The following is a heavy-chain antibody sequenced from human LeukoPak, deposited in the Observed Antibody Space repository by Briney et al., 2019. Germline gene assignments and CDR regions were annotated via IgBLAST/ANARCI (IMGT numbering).Heavy chain of an antibody. Sequence: KTSETLSLTCSVSGDSMSGYYWSWIRQPPGKGLEWIGYMYYSGTTNYNPSLKSRVTISADTSKNHFSLKLYSVTAADTAVYYCARHDNYPGFGRGSDPWGQGFLVTVTS. D-gene: IGHD1-14*01. CDR1: GDSMSGYY. CDR3: ARHDNYPGFGRGSDP. V-gene: IGHV4-59*08. J-gene: IGHJ5*02. CDR2: MYYSGTT.